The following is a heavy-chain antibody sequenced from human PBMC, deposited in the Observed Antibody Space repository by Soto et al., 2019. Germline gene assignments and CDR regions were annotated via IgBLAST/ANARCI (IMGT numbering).Heavy chain of an antibody. CDR3: ATGASTHLNWYFDL. J-gene: IGHJ2*01. CDR2: ISYAGSNK. V-gene: IGHV3-30*03. D-gene: IGHD4-17*01. CDR1: GFTFSSYG. Sequence: QVQLVESGGGVVQPGSSLRLSCAASGFTFSSYGMHWVRQAPGKGLEWVEVISYAGSNKYYADSVKGRLTISRDNSKNTLYLQMNSLRAEDTAVYYCATGASTHLNWYFDLWGRGTLVTVSS.